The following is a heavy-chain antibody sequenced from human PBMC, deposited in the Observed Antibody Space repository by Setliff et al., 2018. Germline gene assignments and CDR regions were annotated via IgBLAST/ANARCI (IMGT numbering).Heavy chain of an antibody. D-gene: IGHD3-9*01. CDR3: AKDPRDTYYNIGY. V-gene: IGHV3-48*01. Sequence: PGGSLRLSCTASGFTFSSYSMNWVRQAPGKGLEWISYISSSGSSIYYADSVKGRFTISRDNSKNTLYLQMNSLRAEDTAVYYCAKDPRDTYYNIGYWGQGTLVTVSS. CDR2: ISSSGSSI. J-gene: IGHJ4*02. CDR1: GFTFSSYS.